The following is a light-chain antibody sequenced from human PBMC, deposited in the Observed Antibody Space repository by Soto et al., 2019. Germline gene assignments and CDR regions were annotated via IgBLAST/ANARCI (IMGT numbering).Light chain of an antibody. J-gene: IGLJ2*01. Sequence: QSALTQPASVSGSRGQSITISCTGTRSNVGSYNFVSWYRQYPGKAPELIIYEVSQRPSTFFNRFSGSKSGNTASLTVSGLQSDDEADYFCCSYGGNNTLIFGGVTKVTVL. CDR1: RSNVGSYNF. CDR3: CSYGGNNTLI. V-gene: IGLV2-23*02. CDR2: EVS.